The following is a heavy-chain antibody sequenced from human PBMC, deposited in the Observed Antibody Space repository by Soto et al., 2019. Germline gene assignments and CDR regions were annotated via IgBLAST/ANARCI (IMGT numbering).Heavy chain of an antibody. D-gene: IGHD3-22*01. CDR1: GFTVSSNY. V-gene: IGHV3-53*01. Sequence: EVQLVESGGGLIQPGGSLRLSCSASGFTVSSNYRSWVRQAPGEELEWVSVIYSGGSTYYADSVKGRFTISRDNSKNTLYLQMNSLRAEDTAVYYCARDRVESGYPEYFQHWGQGTLVTVSS. J-gene: IGHJ1*01. CDR3: ARDRVESGYPEYFQH. CDR2: IYSGGST.